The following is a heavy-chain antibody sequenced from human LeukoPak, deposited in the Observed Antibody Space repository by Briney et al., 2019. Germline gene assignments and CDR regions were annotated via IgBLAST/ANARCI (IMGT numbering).Heavy chain of an antibody. D-gene: IGHD3-3*01. J-gene: IGHJ3*02. CDR2: VSSSGSII. V-gene: IGHV3-11*01. CDR3: ARDRSGYHGAFDI. Sequence: PGGSLRLSCAASGFTFSDYYMSWIRQAPGKGLEWVSYVSSSGSIIYYADSVKGRFTISRDNAKNSLYLQMNSLRAEDTAVYYCARDRSGYHGAFDIWGQGTMVTVSS. CDR1: GFTFSDYY.